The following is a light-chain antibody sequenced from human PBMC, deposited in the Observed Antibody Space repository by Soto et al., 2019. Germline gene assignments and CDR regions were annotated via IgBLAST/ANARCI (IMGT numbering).Light chain of an antibody. V-gene: IGKV3-15*01. CDR1: QSVSSSY. CDR2: SAS. Sequence: EIVLTQSPGTLALSPGERATLSCRTSQSVSSSYLAWYQQKPGQAPMLLIHSASTRATGIPARFSGSGSGTAFTPTISSLQSEDFAVYYCQQSNNWPPITFGQGTRLDIK. J-gene: IGKJ5*01. CDR3: QQSNNWPPIT.